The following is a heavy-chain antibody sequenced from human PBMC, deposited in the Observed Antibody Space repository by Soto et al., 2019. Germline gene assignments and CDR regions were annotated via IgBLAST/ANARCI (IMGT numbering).Heavy chain of an antibody. CDR3: SDTGGP. Sequence: ASVKVSCKASGHSFNKYDINWVRQAPGQGLEWMGWVNPNSGETGFAQKFQGRITMKRNTSINTVYMELRSLRSDDTAVYYCSDTGGPWGQGNLVTVSS. D-gene: IGHD2-8*02. J-gene: IGHJ5*02. V-gene: IGHV1-8*01. CDR1: GHSFNKYD. CDR2: VNPNSGET.